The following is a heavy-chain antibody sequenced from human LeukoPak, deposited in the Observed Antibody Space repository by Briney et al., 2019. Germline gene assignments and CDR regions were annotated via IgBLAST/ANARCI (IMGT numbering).Heavy chain of an antibody. CDR1: GYTFTGYY. Sequence: ASVKVSCKASGYTFTGYYMHWVRQAPGQGLEWMGWINPNSGGTNYAQKFQGRVTMTRDTSISTAYMELSRLRSDDTAVYYCARDRDRGVITHSYYYYYMDVWGKGTTVTVSS. CDR2: INPNSGGT. CDR3: ARDRDRGVITHSYYYYYMDV. J-gene: IGHJ6*03. V-gene: IGHV1-2*02. D-gene: IGHD3-10*01.